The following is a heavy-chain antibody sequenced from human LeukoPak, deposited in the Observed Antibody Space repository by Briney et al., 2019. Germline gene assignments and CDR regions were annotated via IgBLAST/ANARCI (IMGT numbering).Heavy chain of an antibody. Sequence: GGSLRLSCAASGFTFSSYAMRWVRQAPGKGLEWVSIISNSGVRTYYADSVKGRFTISRDNSRNTVYLQMNSLRAEDTAVYYCAKDRYCSSTSCYGYYYYGMDVWGQGTTVTVSS. CDR1: GFTFSSYA. J-gene: IGHJ6*02. V-gene: IGHV3-23*01. CDR2: ISNSGVRT. CDR3: AKDRYCSSTSCYGYYYYGMDV. D-gene: IGHD2-2*01.